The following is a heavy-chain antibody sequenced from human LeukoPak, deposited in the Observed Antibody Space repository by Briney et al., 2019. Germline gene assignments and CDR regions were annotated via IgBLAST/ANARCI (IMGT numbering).Heavy chain of an antibody. CDR2: INPSGGTT. V-gene: IGHV1-46*01. J-gene: IGHJ4*02. CDR3: AREGGDTPMVKFDS. CDR1: GYTFTSYY. Sequence: ASVKVSCKASGYTFTSYYMHWVRQAPGQGLEWMGIINPSGGTTTYTQKFQGRVTMTRDMSTSTVYMELSSLRSEDTGVYYCAREGGDTPMVKFDSWGQGTLVTVSS. D-gene: IGHD5-18*01.